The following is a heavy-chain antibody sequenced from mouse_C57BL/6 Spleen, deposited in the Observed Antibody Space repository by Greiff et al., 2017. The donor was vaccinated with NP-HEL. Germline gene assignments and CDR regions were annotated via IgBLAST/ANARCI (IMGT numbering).Heavy chain of an antibody. D-gene: IGHD2-1*01. Sequence: VQLQQPGAELVRPGSSVKLSCKASGYTFTSYWMHWVKQRPIQGLEWIGNIDPSDSETHYNQKFKDKATLTVDKSSSTAYMQLSSLTSEESAVYYSARSGGGNYAAYRGQESLVSVSA. V-gene: IGHV1-52*01. CDR2: IDPSDSET. CDR1: GYTFTSYW. CDR3: ARSGGGNYAAY. J-gene: IGHJ3*01.